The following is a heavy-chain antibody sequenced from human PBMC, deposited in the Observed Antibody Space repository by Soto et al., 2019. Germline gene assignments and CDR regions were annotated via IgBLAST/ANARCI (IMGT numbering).Heavy chain of an antibody. J-gene: IGHJ4*02. CDR1: GYKFTTYW. Sequence: PGESVKISCXGSGYKFTTYWIGWVRQMPGKGLEWMAIIYPDDSDSRYSPSFQGQVTISADKSISTAYLQWSSLKASDTAIYYCVATYGDYLDYWGQGTLVTVSS. V-gene: IGHV5-51*01. D-gene: IGHD4-17*01. CDR2: IYPDDSDS. CDR3: VATYGDYLDY.